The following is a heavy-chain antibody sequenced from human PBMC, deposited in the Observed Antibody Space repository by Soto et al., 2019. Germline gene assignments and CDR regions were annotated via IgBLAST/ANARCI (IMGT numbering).Heavy chain of an antibody. J-gene: IGHJ4*02. V-gene: IGHV3-23*01. Sequence: EVQLLESGGGLVQPGGSLRLSCAASGFTFSSYAMSWVRHAPGKGLEWVSAISGSGGSTYYADSVKGRFTISRDNFKNTMYLQMNSLRAEDTAVYYCARTPDRGISVETVYFDYWGQGTLVTVSS. CDR3: ARTPDRGISVETVYFDY. CDR1: GFTFSSYA. CDR2: ISGSGGST. D-gene: IGHD6-19*01.